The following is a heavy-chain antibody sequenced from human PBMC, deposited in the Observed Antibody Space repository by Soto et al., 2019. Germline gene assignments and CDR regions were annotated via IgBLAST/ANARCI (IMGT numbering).Heavy chain of an antibody. CDR2: ISGSGGTT. CDR1: GFLFSLYT. Sequence: GALTLSCPAPGFLFSLYTMSWVRRAPGKGLEWVAAISGSGGTTYYADSVKGRFAISRDNSNNTLYLQMSSLRVEDTAVYYCAKDLRLAGINYFDYWGQGTLVTVSS. V-gene: IGHV3-23*01. J-gene: IGHJ4*02. CDR3: AKDLRLAGINYFDY. D-gene: IGHD6-19*01.